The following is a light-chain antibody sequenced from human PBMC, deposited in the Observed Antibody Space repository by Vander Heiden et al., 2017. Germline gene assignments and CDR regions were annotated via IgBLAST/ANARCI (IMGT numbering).Light chain of an antibody. Sequence: SYELTQPPSGSVSPGQTARITCSGDALPKQYAYWYQQKPGQAPVLVIYKDSERPSGIPERFSGSSSGTTVTLTISGVQAEDEADYYCQSADSIDWVFGGGTKLTVL. CDR1: ALPKQY. CDR2: KDS. V-gene: IGLV3-25*03. CDR3: QSADSIDWV. J-gene: IGLJ3*02.